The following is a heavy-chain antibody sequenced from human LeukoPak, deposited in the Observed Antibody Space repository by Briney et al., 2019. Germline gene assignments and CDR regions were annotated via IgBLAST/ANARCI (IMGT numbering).Heavy chain of an antibody. CDR1: GGSISSYY. V-gene: IGHV4-59*12. CDR3: ARIIAAAGIYYYYYYYMDV. J-gene: IGHJ6*03. Sequence: SETLSLTCTVSGGSISSYYWSWIRQPPGKGLEWIGYIYYSGSTNYNPSLKSRVTISVDASKNQFSLKLSSVTAADTAVYYCARIIAAAGIYYYYYYYMDVWGKGTTVTVSS. CDR2: IYYSGST. D-gene: IGHD6-13*01.